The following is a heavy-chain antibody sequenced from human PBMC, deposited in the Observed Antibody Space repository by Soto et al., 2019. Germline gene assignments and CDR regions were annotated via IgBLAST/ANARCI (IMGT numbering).Heavy chain of an antibody. J-gene: IGHJ5*02. Sequence: LRLSCAASGFTFSSYSMNWVRQAPGKGLEWVSSISSSSSYIYYADSVKGRFTISRDNAKNSLYLQMNSLRAEDTAVYYCARPGSPAAGRVGWFDPWGQGTLVTVSS. V-gene: IGHV3-21*01. CDR1: GFTFSSYS. CDR2: ISSSSSYI. D-gene: IGHD6-13*01. CDR3: ARPGSPAAGRVGWFDP.